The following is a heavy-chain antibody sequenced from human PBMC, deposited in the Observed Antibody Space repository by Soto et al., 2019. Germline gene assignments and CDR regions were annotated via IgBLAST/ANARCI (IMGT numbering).Heavy chain of an antibody. CDR3: AGSGPGGYIDY. V-gene: IGHV6-1*01. CDR1: GDRVSLNMSA. J-gene: IGHJ4*02. D-gene: IGHD3-22*01. CDR2: TYHRSKWYN. Sequence: PSQPLCLTCASSGDRVSLNMSACNWIRQSPSRGLEWLGRTYHRSKWYNHYAVSVKSRITVNPDTSKNQFSLQLNSVTPEDTAVYYCAGSGPGGYIDYCGQGTLV.